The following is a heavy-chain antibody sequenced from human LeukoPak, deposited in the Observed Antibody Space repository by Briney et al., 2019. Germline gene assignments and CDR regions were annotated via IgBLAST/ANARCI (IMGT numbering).Heavy chain of an antibody. J-gene: IGHJ5*02. D-gene: IGHD2-2*02. CDR2: IYYSGST. V-gene: IGHV4-39*07. CDR1: GGSISSSSYY. CDR3: AGAAYCSSTSCYRSRHWFDP. Sequence: PSETLSLTCTVSGGSISSSSYYWGRIRQPPGKGLEWIGSIYYSGSTYYNPSLKSRVTISVDTSKNQFSLKLSSVTAADTAVYYCAGAAYCSSTSCYRSRHWFDPWGQGTLVTVSS.